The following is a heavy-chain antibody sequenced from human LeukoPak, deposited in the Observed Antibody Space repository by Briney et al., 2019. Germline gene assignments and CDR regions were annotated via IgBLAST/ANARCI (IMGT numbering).Heavy chain of an antibody. CDR1: GFTFSSYE. CDR2: ISASSGTT. CDR3: AKKRLVAGTAGFDS. V-gene: IGHV3-23*01. D-gene: IGHD6-19*01. J-gene: IGHJ4*02. Sequence: GGSLRLSCAASGFTFSSYEMNWVRQAPGKGLEWVSIISASSGTTYYADSVKGRFTISRDNSKNTLYLQMNSLRAEDTAVYYCAKKRLVAGTAGFDSWGQGTLVTVSS.